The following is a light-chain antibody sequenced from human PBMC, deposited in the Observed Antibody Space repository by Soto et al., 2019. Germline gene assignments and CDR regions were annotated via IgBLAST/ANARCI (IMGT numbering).Light chain of an antibody. CDR3: SSFTSRSTLLV. Sequence: QSVLTQPASVSGSPGQSITISCTGTSSDIGEYDYVSWYQQHPGKAPKRMIYEVTNRPSGVSNRFSGSKSGNTASLTISGLQAEDEADYYCSSFTSRSTLLVFGGGTKLTVL. J-gene: IGLJ3*02. V-gene: IGLV2-14*01. CDR1: SSDIGEYDY. CDR2: EVT.